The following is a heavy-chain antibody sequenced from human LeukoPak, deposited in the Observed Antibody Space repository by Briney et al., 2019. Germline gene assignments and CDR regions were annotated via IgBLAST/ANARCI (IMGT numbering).Heavy chain of an antibody. CDR3: ARHLEYISSWKGYYFDY. V-gene: IGHV4-39*01. CDR2: IYYSGST. D-gene: IGHD6-13*01. Sequence: SETLSLTCTVSGGSINSNSHFWDGIRQSPGKGVEWIGTIYYSGSTYYSPSLKSRVTISVDTSKNQFSLELNSVTAADTAVYYCARHLEYISSWKGYYFDYWGQGTLVTVSS. J-gene: IGHJ4*02. CDR1: GGSINSNSHF.